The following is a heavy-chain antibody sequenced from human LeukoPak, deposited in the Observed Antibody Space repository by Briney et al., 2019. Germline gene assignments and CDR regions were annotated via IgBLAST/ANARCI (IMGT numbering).Heavy chain of an antibody. V-gene: IGHV1-69*13. CDR3: ARTYYYGSGSQNWFDP. Sequence: EASVKVSCKASGGTFSSYAISWVRQAPGQGLEWMGGIIPIFGTANYAQKFQGRVTITADESTSTAYMELSSLRSEDTAVYYCARTYYYGSGSQNWFDPWGQGTLVTVSS. J-gene: IGHJ5*02. CDR2: IIPIFGTA. CDR1: GGTFSSYA. D-gene: IGHD3-10*01.